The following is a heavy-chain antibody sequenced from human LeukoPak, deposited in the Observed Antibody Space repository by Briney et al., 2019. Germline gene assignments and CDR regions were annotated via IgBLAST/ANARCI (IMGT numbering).Heavy chain of an antibody. CDR2: ISYSGGAT. CDR3: ARVGYGWLQLGFDY. J-gene: IGHJ4*02. V-gene: IGHV3-23*01. D-gene: IGHD5-24*01. CDR1: GFTFNNYD. Sequence: PGGSLRLSCVASGFTFNNYDMSWVRLAPGKGLQWVSFISYSGGATYYADSVKGRFTISRDNSKDTVYLQMNSLRAEDTAVYYCARVGYGWLQLGFDYWGQGTLVTVSS.